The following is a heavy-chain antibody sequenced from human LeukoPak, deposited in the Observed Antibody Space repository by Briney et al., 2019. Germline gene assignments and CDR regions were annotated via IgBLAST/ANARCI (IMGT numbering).Heavy chain of an antibody. CDR1: GGXFSSYA. Sequence: ASVKVSCKASGGXFSSYAISWVRQAPGQGLEWLGKIIPILGIANYAQKFQGRVTITADKSTSTAYMELSSLRSEDTAVYYCARDLFFDSSGYDYWGQGTLVTVSS. CDR3: ARDLFFDSSGYDY. J-gene: IGHJ4*02. CDR2: IIPILGIA. D-gene: IGHD3-22*01. V-gene: IGHV1-69*04.